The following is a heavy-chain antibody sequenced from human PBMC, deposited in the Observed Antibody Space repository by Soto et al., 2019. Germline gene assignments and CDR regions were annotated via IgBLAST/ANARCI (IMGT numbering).Heavy chain of an antibody. CDR3: ARHYSSGSRNWFDP. CDR1: CGSINSSSYF. J-gene: IGHJ5*02. Sequence: SETLSLTCSFSCGSINSSSYFWGWVRQPPGKGLEWIGSIYYSGSTCYNPSLRSRVTISVDTSKNQFSLKLSSVTAADTAVFYCARHYSSGSRNWFDPWGQGTLVTVSS. V-gene: IGHV4-39*01. D-gene: IGHD6-19*01. CDR2: IYYSGST.